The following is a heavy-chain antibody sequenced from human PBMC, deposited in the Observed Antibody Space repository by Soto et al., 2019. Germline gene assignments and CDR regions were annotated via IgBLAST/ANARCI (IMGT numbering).Heavy chain of an antibody. CDR3: AKGRASDCPGCTQDY. D-gene: IGHD2-21*02. CDR1: AFTFSSYA. Sequence: EVQLLESGGGLAQPGWSLRLSCAASAFTFSSYAMSWVRQAPGKGLEWVSAVSGSGASTYYADSVKGRFTISRDNSKNTLYLQMNSLRAEDTAVYYCAKGRASDCPGCTQDYWGQGTLVTVSS. V-gene: IGHV3-23*01. J-gene: IGHJ4*02. CDR2: VSGSGAST.